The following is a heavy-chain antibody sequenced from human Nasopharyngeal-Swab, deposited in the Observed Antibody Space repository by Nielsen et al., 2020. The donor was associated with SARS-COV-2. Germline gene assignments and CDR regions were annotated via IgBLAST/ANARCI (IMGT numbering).Heavy chain of an antibody. J-gene: IGHJ4*02. CDR1: GFTFSSYD. Sequence: WGSLRLSCAASGFTFSSYDMHWVRQATGKGLEWVSAIGTAGDTYYPGSVKGRFTISRENAKNSLYLQMNSLRAEDTAVYYCASGTVTHLHYWGQGTLVTVSS. V-gene: IGHV3-13*01. CDR2: IGTAGDT. D-gene: IGHD4-23*01. CDR3: ASGTVTHLHY.